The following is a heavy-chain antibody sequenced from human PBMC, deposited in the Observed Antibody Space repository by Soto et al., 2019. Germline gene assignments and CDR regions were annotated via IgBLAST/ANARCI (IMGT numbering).Heavy chain of an antibody. CDR1: GFSIGWYW. Sequence: EVQLVESGGGLVQPGGPRRLSCAASGFSIGWYWLNWVRKAPGKGLEWVAIIRKDGSEKYYVDSVKGRFTISRDNAKNSLYLQMNSPRDDDTAVYYCAGGSGWLSDYWGRGTLVTVSS. D-gene: IGHD6-19*01. V-gene: IGHV3-7*03. CDR3: AGGSGWLSDY. J-gene: IGHJ4*02. CDR2: IRKDGSEK.